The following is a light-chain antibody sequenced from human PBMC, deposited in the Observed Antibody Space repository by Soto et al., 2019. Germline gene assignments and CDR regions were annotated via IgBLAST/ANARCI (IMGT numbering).Light chain of an antibody. J-gene: IGKJ2*01. CDR3: HQRCSPSYT. CDR1: QSISNY. Sequence: DIQMTQAPSSLSASVGDRVTITCRASQSISNYLKWYQQKPGKAPKLLIYAASSLQSGVPSGFSGRGSGPDFTLTISSLQTEVLASYDSHQRCSPSYTFGKGTQLAVK. V-gene: IGKV1-39*01. CDR2: AAS.